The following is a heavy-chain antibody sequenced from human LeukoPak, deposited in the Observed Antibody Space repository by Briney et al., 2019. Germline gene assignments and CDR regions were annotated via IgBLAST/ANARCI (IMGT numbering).Heavy chain of an antibody. CDR1: GGSFSGYQ. J-gene: IGHJ5*01. CDR3: ARELYYYDSSGYYLNWFDP. Sequence: PSETLSLTCAVYGGSFSGYQWSWVRQAPGKGLEWVANIKQDGSEKYYVDSVKGRFPISRDNAKNSLYLQMNSLRAEDTAVYYCARELYYYDSSGYYLNWFDPWGQGTLVTVSS. CDR2: IKQDGSEK. V-gene: IGHV3-7*01. D-gene: IGHD3-22*01.